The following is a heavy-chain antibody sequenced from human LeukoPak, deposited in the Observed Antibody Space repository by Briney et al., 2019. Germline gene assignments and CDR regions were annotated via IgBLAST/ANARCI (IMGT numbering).Heavy chain of an antibody. Sequence: GRSLRLSCAASGFTFSSYGMHWVRQAPGKGLEWVAVISYDGSNKYYADSVKGRFTISRDNSKNTLYLQMNSLRAEDTAVHYCAKDEEDSGYDLIDYWGQGTLVTVSS. CDR1: GFTFSSYG. CDR2: ISYDGSNK. J-gene: IGHJ4*02. CDR3: AKDEEDSGYDLIDY. V-gene: IGHV3-30*18. D-gene: IGHD5-12*01.